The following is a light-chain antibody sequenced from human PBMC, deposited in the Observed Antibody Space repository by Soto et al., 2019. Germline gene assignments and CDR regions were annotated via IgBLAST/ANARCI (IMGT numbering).Light chain of an antibody. CDR3: GTWDTSLTAGV. J-gene: IGLJ3*02. CDR2: END. CDR1: SSNIGKNY. V-gene: IGLV1-51*02. Sequence: QAVLTQPPSVSAAPGQKVTISCSGSSSNIGKNYVSWYQQLPGTAPKLLIYENDKRLSDVPDRFSGSKSGTSATLGITGLQAGDEADYYCGTWDTSLTAGVFGGGTQLTVL.